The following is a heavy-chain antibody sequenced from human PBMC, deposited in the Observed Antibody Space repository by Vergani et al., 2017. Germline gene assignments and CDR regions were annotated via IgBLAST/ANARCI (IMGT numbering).Heavy chain of an antibody. V-gene: IGHV4-61*01. CDR2: IYYSGST. D-gene: IGHD6-19*01. CDR1: GGSVSSGSYY. CDR3: ARVVGWHYYYYYDMDV. J-gene: IGHJ6*03. Sequence: QVQLQESGPGLVKPSETLSLTCTVSGGSVSSGSYYWSWIRQPPGKGLEWIGYIYYSGSTNYNPSRKSRVTISVDTSQNQFSLKLSSVTAADTAVYYWARVVGWHYYYYYDMDVWGKGTTVTVSS.